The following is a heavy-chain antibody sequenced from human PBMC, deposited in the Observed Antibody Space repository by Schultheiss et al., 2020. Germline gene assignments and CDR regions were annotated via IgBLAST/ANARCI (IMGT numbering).Heavy chain of an antibody. D-gene: IGHD1-14*01. J-gene: IGHJ6*02. Sequence: GGSLRLSCAASGFTFSSYWMSWVRQAPGKGLEWVGRIKRRTDGGTTNYAAPVKGRFTISRDDSNSIAYLQMNTLRIEDTAVYYCTRENPSHFSFYGMDVWGQGTTVTVSS. CDR1: GFTFSSYW. CDR2: IKRRTDGGTT. CDR3: TRENPSHFSFYGMDV. V-gene: IGHV3-15*01.